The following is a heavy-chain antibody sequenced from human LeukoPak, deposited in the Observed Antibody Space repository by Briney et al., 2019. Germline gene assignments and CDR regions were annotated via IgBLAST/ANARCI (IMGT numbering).Heavy chain of an antibody. J-gene: IGHJ4*02. D-gene: IGHD5-24*01. V-gene: IGHV3-23*01. CDR3: AKGGRVGYTYPYYFDY. CDR2: ISGCGGRT. CDR1: GFLLSRYA. Sequence: GGSLTLFCAACGFLLSRYAMMWVRQAPGKGGEGVSLISGCGGRTYYADSVKGMFTISRDNSKNTLYLQMDSLRAEDTAVYYCAKGGRVGYTYPYYFDYWGQGTLVTVSS.